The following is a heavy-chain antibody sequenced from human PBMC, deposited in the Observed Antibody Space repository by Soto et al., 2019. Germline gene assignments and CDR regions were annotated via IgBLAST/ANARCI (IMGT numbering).Heavy chain of an antibody. CDR3: SGFRGGVCHRTYGMEV. V-gene: IGHV3-21*01. D-gene: IGHD2-21*01. Sequence: EVHLVESGGGLVKPGGSLRLSCAVSGFTFSSCTMNWVRQAPGQGLEWVSSISPSTSHIYYADSVKGRVTISRANAKNALLVQTLGLSAEATAVYSCSGFRGGVCHRTYGMEVWCQGTRVSVSS. J-gene: IGHJ6*02. CDR2: ISPSTSHI. CDR1: GFTFSSCT.